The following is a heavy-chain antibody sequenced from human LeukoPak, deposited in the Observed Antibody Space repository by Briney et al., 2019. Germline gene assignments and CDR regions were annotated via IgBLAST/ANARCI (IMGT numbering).Heavy chain of an antibody. CDR1: GYTFTGYY. CDR3: ARLILELGGYAVDY. CDR2: INPNSGGT. Sequence: GASVKVSCKASGYTFTGYYMHWVRQAPGQGLEWMGWINPNSGGTNYAQKFQGRVTMTRDTSISTAYMELSRLRSDDKAVYYCARLILELGGYAVDYWGQGALVTVSS. D-gene: IGHD3-3*01. J-gene: IGHJ4*02. V-gene: IGHV1-2*02.